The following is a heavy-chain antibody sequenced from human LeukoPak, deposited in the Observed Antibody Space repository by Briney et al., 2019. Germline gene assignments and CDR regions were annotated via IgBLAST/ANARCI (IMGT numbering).Heavy chain of an antibody. V-gene: IGHV4-34*01. J-gene: IGHJ4*02. CDR3: ATHSNYDFDY. CDR2: INHSGST. CDR1: GGSFSGYY. D-gene: IGHD4-11*01. Sequence: SETLSLTCAVYGGSFSGYYWSWIRQPPGKGLEWIGEINHSGSTNYNPSLKSRVTISVDTSKNQFSLKLSSVTAADTAVYYCATHSNYDFDYWGQGTLVTVSS.